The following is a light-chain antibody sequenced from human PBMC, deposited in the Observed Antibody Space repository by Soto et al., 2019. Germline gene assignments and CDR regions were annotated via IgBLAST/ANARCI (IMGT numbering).Light chain of an antibody. CDR1: SSDVGGHDS. CDR2: NVR. Sequence: QSVLTQPASVSGSPGQAITISCTGTSSDVGGHDSVSWYQHNPGKAPKLMIYNVRNRPSGVSNRFSASKSGNTASLTISGLKAEDEADYYCCSYTSSSTIVFGTGTKLTVL. CDR3: CSYTSSSTIV. V-gene: IGLV2-14*01. J-gene: IGLJ1*01.